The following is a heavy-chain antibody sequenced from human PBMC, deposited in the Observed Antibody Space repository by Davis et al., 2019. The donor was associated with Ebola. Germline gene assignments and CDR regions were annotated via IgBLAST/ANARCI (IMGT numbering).Heavy chain of an antibody. CDR3: AKVGMAARPDDYYYYGMDV. Sequence: GGSLRLSCAASEFTFSGYAMSWVRQAPGKGLEWVSAISGSGGSTYYAGSVKGRFTISRDNSKNTLYLQMNSLRAEDTAVYYCAKVGMAARPDDYYYYGMDVWGKGTTVTVSS. D-gene: IGHD6-6*01. CDR1: EFTFSGYA. CDR2: ISGSGGST. J-gene: IGHJ6*04. V-gene: IGHV3-23*01.